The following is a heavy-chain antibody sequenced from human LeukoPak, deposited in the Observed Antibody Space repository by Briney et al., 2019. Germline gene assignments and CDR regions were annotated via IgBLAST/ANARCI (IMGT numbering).Heavy chain of an antibody. D-gene: IGHD4-23*01. CDR2: ISPGGDTI. V-gene: IGHV3-23*01. CDR1: GFSFSIYA. J-gene: IGHJ4*02. CDR3: ARRTTVVGPAPFDH. Sequence: GASLRLSCAASGFSFSIYAMSWVRQAPGKGQELDSAISPGGDTIYYLDSVKGRFTISRDNSKNTLYLQMKSIRAEDTAVYYCARRTTVVGPAPFDHWGQGTLVTVSS.